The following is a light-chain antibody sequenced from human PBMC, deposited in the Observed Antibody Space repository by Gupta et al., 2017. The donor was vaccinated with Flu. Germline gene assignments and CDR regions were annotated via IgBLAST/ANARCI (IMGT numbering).Light chain of an antibody. CDR2: AAS. Sequence: IQMTQSPSSLSASVGDRVTSTCRASQSITKFLNWYQQKSGKAPKLLIFAASRVTSGVPLRFSGSGYEKHFTLTSTRRQYEDFANYYGQQSTPPITFGQGTRVDFK. CDR3: QQSTPPIT. J-gene: IGKJ5*01. V-gene: IGKV1-39*01. CDR1: QSITKF.